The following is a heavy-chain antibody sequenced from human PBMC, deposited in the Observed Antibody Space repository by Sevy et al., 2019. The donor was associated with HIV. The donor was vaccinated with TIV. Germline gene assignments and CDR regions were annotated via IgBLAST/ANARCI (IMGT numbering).Heavy chain of an antibody. CDR2: IKQDGSEK. Sequence: GGSLRLSCAASGFTFSSYWMSWVRQAPGKGLEWVAYIKQDGSEKYYVDSVKGRFTISRDNAKNSLYLQMNSLRAEDTAVYYCASDPMPHSGAAAGGYWGQGTLVTVSS. J-gene: IGHJ4*02. V-gene: IGHV3-7*01. CDR3: ASDPMPHSGAAAGGY. CDR1: GFTFSSYW. D-gene: IGHD6-13*01.